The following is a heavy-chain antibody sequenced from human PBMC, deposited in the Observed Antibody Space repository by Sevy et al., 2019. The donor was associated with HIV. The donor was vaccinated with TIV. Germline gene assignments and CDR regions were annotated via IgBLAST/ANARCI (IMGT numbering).Heavy chain of an antibody. V-gene: IGHV4-30-4*01. J-gene: IGHJ6*02. Sequence: SETLSLTCTVSGGSISSGDYYWSWIRQPPGKGLEWIGYIYYSGSTYYNPSLKSRVTISVDTSKNQFSLKQSSVTAADTAVYYCARARITMIVVVIHYYYYGMDVWGQGTTVTVSS. D-gene: IGHD3-22*01. CDR1: GGSISSGDYY. CDR3: ARARITMIVVVIHYYYYGMDV. CDR2: IYYSGST.